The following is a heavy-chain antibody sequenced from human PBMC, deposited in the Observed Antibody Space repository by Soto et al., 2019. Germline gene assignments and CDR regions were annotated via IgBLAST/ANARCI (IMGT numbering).Heavy chain of an antibody. D-gene: IGHD2-15*01. J-gene: IGHJ4*01. Sequence: QVQLVESGGGLVKPGGSLRLSCVASGFTFSDYYMSWIRQAPGKGLEWVSYISSSSSYINYADSVKGRFTISRDNAKNSLYLQTNSLRAEDTAVYYCARLGCSGASCYSNFDYWGHGTLVTVSS. V-gene: IGHV3-11*05. CDR3: ARLGCSGASCYSNFDY. CDR2: ISSSSSYI. CDR1: GFTFSDYY.